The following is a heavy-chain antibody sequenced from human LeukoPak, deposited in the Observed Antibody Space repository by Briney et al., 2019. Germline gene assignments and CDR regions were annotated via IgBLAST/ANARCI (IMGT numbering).Heavy chain of an antibody. Sequence: SETLSLTCTVSGGSISSSSYYWGWIRQPPGKGLEWIGSIYYSGSTYYNPSFKSRVTISVDTSKNQFSLKLSSVTAAGTAVYYCARDKYTGYETFDYWGQGTPVTVSS. J-gene: IGHJ4*02. D-gene: IGHD5-12*01. CDR1: GGSISSSSYY. CDR2: IYYSGST. CDR3: ARDKYTGYETFDY. V-gene: IGHV4-39*07.